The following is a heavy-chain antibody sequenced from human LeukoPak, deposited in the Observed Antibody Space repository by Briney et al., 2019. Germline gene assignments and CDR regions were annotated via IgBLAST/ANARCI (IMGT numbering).Heavy chain of an antibody. Sequence: GGSLRLSCAGSGFTFSNSGMHWVRQAPGKGLEWLAVISHDASSKYHAESVKGRFTVSRDNSKNTLYLQMNSLRAEDTAEYYCARSRSSSSIDYWGQGTLVTVSS. CDR2: ISHDASSK. CDR3: ARSRSSSSIDY. CDR1: GFTFSNSG. D-gene: IGHD6-6*01. V-gene: IGHV3-30*03. J-gene: IGHJ4*02.